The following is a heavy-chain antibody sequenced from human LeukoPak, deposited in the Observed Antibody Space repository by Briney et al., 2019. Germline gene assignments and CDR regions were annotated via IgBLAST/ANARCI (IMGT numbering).Heavy chain of an antibody. Sequence: RASVKVSCTASGYTFTSYDINWVRQAPGQGLEWMGWMNPNSGNTGYAQKFQGRVTMTRNTSISTAYMELSSLRSEDTAVYYCARAGGYCGRISCPYYFDYWGQGSLVAVSS. D-gene: IGHD2-15*01. CDR3: ARAGGYCGRISCPYYFDY. CDR2: MNPNSGNT. V-gene: IGHV1-8*01. CDR1: GYTFTSYD. J-gene: IGHJ4*02.